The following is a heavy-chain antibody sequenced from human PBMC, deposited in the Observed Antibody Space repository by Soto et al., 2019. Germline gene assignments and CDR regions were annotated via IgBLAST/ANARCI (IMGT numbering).Heavy chain of an antibody. J-gene: IGHJ4*02. D-gene: IGHD6-19*01. CDR2: IRHSGSR. CDR3: ARGLAYDRPITVAEPFDS. Sequence: QVQLQQWGAGLLKASETLSLTCVVSGGSFSGYFWTWIRQSPGRGLEWIGEIRHSGSRNYNPACQSRVILSVDSSKNHVSLKLSSVTAADSATYFCARGLAYDRPITVAEPFDSWGQGTLVTVSS. CDR1: GGSFSGYF. V-gene: IGHV4-34*02.